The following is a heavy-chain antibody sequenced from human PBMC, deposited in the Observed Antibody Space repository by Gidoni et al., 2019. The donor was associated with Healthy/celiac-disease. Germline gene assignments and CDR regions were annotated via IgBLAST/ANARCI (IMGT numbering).Heavy chain of an antibody. CDR2: ISDDGSNI. J-gene: IGHJ4*02. CDR3: AKDQVEIVVVPAAILDY. D-gene: IGHD2-2*02. Sequence: QVQLVESGGGVVQPGRSLRLSCAASGFTFSSYGMHWVRQAPGKGLGWVTVISDDGSNIYYADSVKGRFTIARDNSKNTLYLQMNSLRAEDTAVYYCAKDQVEIVVVPAAILDYWGQGTLVTVSS. CDR1: GFTFSSYG. V-gene: IGHV3-30*18.